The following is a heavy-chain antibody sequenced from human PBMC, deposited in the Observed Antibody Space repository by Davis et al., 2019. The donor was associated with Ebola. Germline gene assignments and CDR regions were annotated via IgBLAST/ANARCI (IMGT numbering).Heavy chain of an antibody. CDR3: ARGSSYSRFDY. CDR2: IYYSGST. CDR1: GGSISNYY. Sequence: MPSETLSLTCTVSGGSISNYYWSWIRQPPGKGLEWIGYIYYSGSTNYNPSLKSRVTISVDTSKNQFSLKLSSVTAADTAVYYCARGSSYSRFDYWGQGTLVTVSS. J-gene: IGHJ4*02. D-gene: IGHD1-26*01. V-gene: IGHV4-59*12.